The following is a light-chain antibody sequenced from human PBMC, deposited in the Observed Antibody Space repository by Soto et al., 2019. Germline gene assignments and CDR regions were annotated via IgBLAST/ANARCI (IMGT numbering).Light chain of an antibody. V-gene: IGKV3-11*01. CDR2: DAS. CDR1: QSVSSY. CDR3: QQRSNCPPWT. Sequence: EMVLTQSPATLSLSPGERATLSSRASQSVSSYLAWYQQKPGQAPRLLIYDASNRATGIPARFSGSGSGTDFTLTISSLEPEDFAVYYCQQRSNCPPWTFGQGTKVEIK. J-gene: IGKJ1*01.